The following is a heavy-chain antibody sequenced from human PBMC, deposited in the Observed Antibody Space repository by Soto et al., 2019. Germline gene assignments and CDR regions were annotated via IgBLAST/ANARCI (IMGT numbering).Heavy chain of an antibody. CDR3: ARIERGIAVAGVDY. V-gene: IGHV2-26*01. CDR1: GFSLSNARMG. Sequence: QVTLKESGPVLVKPTETLTLTCTVSGFSLSNARMGVSWIRQPSGKALEWLAHIFSNDEKSYSTSLKSRLTISKDTSKSQVVLTMTNMDPVDTATYYCARIERGIAVAGVDYWGQGTLVTVSS. D-gene: IGHD6-19*01. CDR2: IFSNDEK. J-gene: IGHJ4*02.